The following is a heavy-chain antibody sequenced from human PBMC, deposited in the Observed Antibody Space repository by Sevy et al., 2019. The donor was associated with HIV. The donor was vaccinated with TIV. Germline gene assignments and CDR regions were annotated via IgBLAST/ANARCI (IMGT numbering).Heavy chain of an antibody. V-gene: IGHV3-53*01. Sequence: GGSLRLSCAASGFTVSSNYMSWVRQAPGKGLEWVSVIYSGGSTYYADSVKGRFTISRDNSKNTLYLQMNSLRAEDTAVYYWASGYYYDSSGPPAAAFDIWGQGTMVTVSS. CDR2: IYSGGST. D-gene: IGHD3-22*01. CDR3: ASGYYYDSSGPPAAAFDI. J-gene: IGHJ3*02. CDR1: GFTVSSNY.